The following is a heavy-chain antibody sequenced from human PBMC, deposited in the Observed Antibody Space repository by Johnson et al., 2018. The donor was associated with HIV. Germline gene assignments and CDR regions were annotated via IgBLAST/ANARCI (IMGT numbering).Heavy chain of an antibody. V-gene: IGHV3-33*03. CDR2: IWHDGRDV. Sequence: QVQLVESGGGVVQPGTSLRLSCAASGFTFSSYGIHWVRQAPGKGLEWVAFIWHDGRDVYYADSVKGRFTVSRDNSKNAVYLQMNSLGAGDMAVYYCAKDQHGPLVPTVMRDDAFDIWGQGTMVTVSS. D-gene: IGHD5-12*01. CDR3: AKDQHGPLVPTVMRDDAFDI. J-gene: IGHJ3*02. CDR1: GFTFSSYG.